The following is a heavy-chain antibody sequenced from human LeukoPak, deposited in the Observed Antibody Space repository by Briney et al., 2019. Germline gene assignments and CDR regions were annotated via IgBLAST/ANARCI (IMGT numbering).Heavy chain of an antibody. CDR3: AKRGVVIRVILVGFHEEAYYFES. Sequence: GGSPRLSCAVSGITLSNYGMSWVRQAPGKGLEWVAGISDSGGSTNYADSVKGRFTISRDNPKNTLYLQMNSLRAEDTAVYFCAKRGVVIRVILVGFHEEAYYFESWGQGALVTVSS. J-gene: IGHJ4*02. CDR1: GITLSNYG. CDR2: ISDSGGST. D-gene: IGHD3/OR15-3a*01. V-gene: IGHV3-23*01.